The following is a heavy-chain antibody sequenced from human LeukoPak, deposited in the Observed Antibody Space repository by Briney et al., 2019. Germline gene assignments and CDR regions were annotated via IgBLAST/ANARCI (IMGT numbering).Heavy chain of an antibody. CDR3: ASPWEHGPFDI. V-gene: IGHV3-21*01. J-gene: IGHJ4*02. CDR1: GFTFSSYS. CDR2: ISSSSSYI. D-gene: IGHD1-26*01. Sequence: PGGSLRLSCAASGFTFSSYSMNWVRQAPGKGLEWVSSISSSSSYIYYADSVKGRFTISRDNAKNSLYLQMNSLRAEDTAVYYCASPWEHGPFDIWGQGTLVTVSS.